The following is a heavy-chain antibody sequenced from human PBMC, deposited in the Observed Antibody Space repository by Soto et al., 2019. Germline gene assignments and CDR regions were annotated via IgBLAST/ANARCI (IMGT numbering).Heavy chain of an antibody. Sequence: EVQLLESGGGLVQPGGSLRLSCAASGFTFNNYAMGWVRQAPGKGLEWVSAISGGGDTTSYADSVKGRFTVSRDGSKNTLYLQMNSLRAEDTAVYYCAKGRGGSGSLTPRVDFWGQGTLVTVSS. D-gene: IGHD3-10*01. V-gene: IGHV3-23*01. CDR2: ISGGGDTT. CDR3: AKGRGGSGSLTPRVDF. CDR1: GFTFNNYA. J-gene: IGHJ4*02.